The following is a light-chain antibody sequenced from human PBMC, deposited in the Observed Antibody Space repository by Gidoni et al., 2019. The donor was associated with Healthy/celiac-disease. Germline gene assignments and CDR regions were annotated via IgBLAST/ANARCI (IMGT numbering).Light chain of an antibody. J-gene: IGKJ1*01. CDR1: KSISSY. CDR2: AAS. V-gene: IGKV1-39*01. Sequence: DIQMTQSPSSLSASVGDRVTITCRASKSISSYLHWYQQKPGKAPKLLIYAASSLQSGVPSRCSGSGSGTDFTLTISSLQPEDFATYYCQQSYSTPPWTFGQGTKVEIK. CDR3: QQSYSTPPWT.